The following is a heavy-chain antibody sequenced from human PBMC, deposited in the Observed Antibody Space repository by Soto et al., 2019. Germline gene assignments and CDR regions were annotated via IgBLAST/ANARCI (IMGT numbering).Heavy chain of an antibody. CDR2: ISSSSSYT. CDR3: ARDPLDIVVVPAEEGDNWFDL. V-gene: IGHV3-11*06. J-gene: IGHJ5*02. D-gene: IGHD2-2*03. Sequence: QVQLVESGGGLVKPGGSLRLSCAASGFTFSDYYMSWIRQAPGKGLEWVSYISSSSSYTNYADSVKGRFTISRDNAKNSLYLQMNSLRAEDTAVYYCARDPLDIVVVPAEEGDNWFDLWGQGTLVTVSS. CDR1: GFTFSDYY.